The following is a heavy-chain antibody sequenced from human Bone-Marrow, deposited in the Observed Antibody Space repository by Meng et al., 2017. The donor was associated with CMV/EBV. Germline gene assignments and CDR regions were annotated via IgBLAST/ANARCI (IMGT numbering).Heavy chain of an antibody. D-gene: IGHD6-19*01. Sequence: GESLKISCAASGFTFSSYAMHWVRQAPGKGLEWMGWINPNSGGTNYAQKFQGRVTMTRDTSISTAYMELSRLRSDDTAVYYCARLPGIAVAATLADYYFDYWGQGTLVTVSS. J-gene: IGHJ4*02. CDR3: ARLPGIAVAATLADYYFDY. CDR2: INPNSGGT. V-gene: IGHV1-2*02. CDR1: GFTFSSYA.